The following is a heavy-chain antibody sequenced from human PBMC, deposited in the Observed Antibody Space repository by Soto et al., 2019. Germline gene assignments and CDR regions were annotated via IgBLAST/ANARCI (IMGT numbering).Heavy chain of an antibody. CDR2: ISGSGGST. Sequence: EVQLLESGGGLVQPGGSLRLSCAASGFTFSSYAMSWVRQAPGKGLEWVSAISGSGGSTYYADSVKGRFTISRDNSKNKLYLQMNSLRAEDTAVYYCAKDRGCSGGSCYLPTYYYYYYGMDVWGQGTTVTVSS. D-gene: IGHD2-15*01. CDR3: AKDRGCSGGSCYLPTYYYYYYGMDV. J-gene: IGHJ6*02. V-gene: IGHV3-23*01. CDR1: GFTFSSYA.